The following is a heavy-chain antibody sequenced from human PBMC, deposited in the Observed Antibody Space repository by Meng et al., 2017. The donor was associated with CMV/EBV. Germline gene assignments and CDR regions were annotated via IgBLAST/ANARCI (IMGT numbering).Heavy chain of an antibody. CDR3: ARGYRSGYVDAFDI. V-gene: IGHV4-39*07. CDR1: GGSISSSSYY. CDR2: IYYSGST. D-gene: IGHD3-22*01. J-gene: IGHJ3*02. Sequence: SETLSPTCTVSGGSISSSSYYWGWIRQPPGKGLEWFGSIYYSGSTYYNPSLKSRVTISVDTSKNQFSLKLSYVTAADTAVYYCARGYRSGYVDAFDIWGQGTMVTVSS.